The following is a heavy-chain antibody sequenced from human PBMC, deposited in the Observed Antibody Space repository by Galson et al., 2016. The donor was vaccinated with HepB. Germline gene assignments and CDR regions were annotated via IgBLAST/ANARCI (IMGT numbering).Heavy chain of an antibody. Sequence: SLRLSCAASGFTFRSYDMNWVRQAPGKRLEGVAYISSLSRSIYYADSVKDRFTISRDNAKNSLYLQMGNLRAEDTAIYYCARDRAHLFWGQGTLVTVSS. J-gene: IGHJ4*02. CDR3: ARDRAHLF. CDR1: GFTFRSYD. V-gene: IGHV3-48*03. CDR2: ISSLSRSI. D-gene: IGHD3-3*02.